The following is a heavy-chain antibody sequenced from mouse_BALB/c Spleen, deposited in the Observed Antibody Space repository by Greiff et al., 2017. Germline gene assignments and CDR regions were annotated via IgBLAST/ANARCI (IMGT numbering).Heavy chain of an antibody. CDR1: GYTFTSYW. CDR3: ANYGSRGFAY. CDR2: IYPGDGDT. Sequence: QVQLKESGAELARPGASVKLSCKASGYTFTSYWMQWVKQRPGQGLEWIGAIYPGDGDTRYTQKFKGKATLTADKSSSTAYMQLSSLASEDSAVYYCANYGSRGFAYWGQGTLVTVSA. D-gene: IGHD1-1*01. J-gene: IGHJ3*01. V-gene: IGHV1-87*01.